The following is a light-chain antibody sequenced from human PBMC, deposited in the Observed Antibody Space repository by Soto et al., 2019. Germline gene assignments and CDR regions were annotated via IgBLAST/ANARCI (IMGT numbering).Light chain of an antibody. J-gene: IGLJ1*01. Sequence: SYELTQPPSVSEAPGKTARITCGGNKIGSKSVHWYQQKPGQAPVLVIYYDADRPSGIPARFSGSNSGNTATLTISRVEAGDEADYFCQVWDTSTDHPWVFGTGTKLTVL. CDR3: QVWDTSTDHPWV. CDR2: YDA. V-gene: IGLV3-21*01. CDR1: KIGSKS.